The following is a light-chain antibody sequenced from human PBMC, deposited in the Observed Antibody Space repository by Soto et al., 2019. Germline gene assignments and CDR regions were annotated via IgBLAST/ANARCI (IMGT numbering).Light chain of an antibody. CDR2: EVS. J-gene: IGLJ2*01. Sequence: QSALTQPPSASGSPGQSVTISCTGTSSDVGGYNYVSWYQQHPGKAPKLMIYEVSKWPSGVPDRFSGSKSGNTAFLTVSGLQAEDEADYYCSSYAGTNIIFGGGTKLTVL. V-gene: IGLV2-8*01. CDR1: SSDVGGYNY. CDR3: SSYAGTNII.